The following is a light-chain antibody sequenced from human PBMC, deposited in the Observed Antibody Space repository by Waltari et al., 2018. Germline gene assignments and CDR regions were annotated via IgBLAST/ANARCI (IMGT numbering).Light chain of an antibody. CDR3: QQTYSTHLT. Sequence: DIQLTQSPPSLSASVGDRVTITCRASQRISMFLNWYQQNPGKAPNLLIYGASSLQRGVPSRFSGSGSGTDFTLTISSLHTEDFATYYCQQTYSTHLTFGGGTKVEIK. CDR1: QRISMF. J-gene: IGKJ4*01. CDR2: GAS. V-gene: IGKV1-39*01.